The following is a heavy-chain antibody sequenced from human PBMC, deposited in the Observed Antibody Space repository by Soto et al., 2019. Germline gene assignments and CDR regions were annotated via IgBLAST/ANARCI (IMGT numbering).Heavy chain of an antibody. CDR1: GFTFSNYW. CDR3: ARDRYSSSLFDF. Sequence: EVQLMESGGGLVQPGGSLTLSCAASGFTFSNYWMSWVRQAPGMGLEWVANIKSDGIDKYYVDSVKGRFTISRDNTKNSLSLQMNSLRAEDTAVYYCARDRYSSSLFDFWGQGTMVTVSS. V-gene: IGHV3-7*03. CDR2: IKSDGIDK. J-gene: IGHJ3*01. D-gene: IGHD6-13*01.